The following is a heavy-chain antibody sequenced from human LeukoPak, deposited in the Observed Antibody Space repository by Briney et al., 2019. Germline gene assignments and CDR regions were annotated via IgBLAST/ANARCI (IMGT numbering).Heavy chain of an antibody. J-gene: IGHJ4*02. Sequence: SETLSLTCTVSGGSISTGSYYWGWIRQPPGKGLEWIGEVNLQGSTNYNPSLMGRVAIAVDTSENHISLQLTSVTAADTAVYYCAREGGPYRPLDYSGQGTLVTVPS. CDR2: VNLQGST. V-gene: IGHV4-39*07. CDR3: AREGGPYRPLDY. CDR1: GGSISTGSYY.